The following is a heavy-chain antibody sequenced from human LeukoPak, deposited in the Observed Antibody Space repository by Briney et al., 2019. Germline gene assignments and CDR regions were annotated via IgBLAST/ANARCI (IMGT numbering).Heavy chain of an antibody. V-gene: IGHV1-2*02. Sequence: ASVKVSCKASGYTFTGYYMHWVRQAPGQGLEWMGWINPNSGGTNYAQKFRGRVTMTRDTSISTAYMELSRLSSDDTAGYYCARGTAAGVSSPNYWGQGTLVTVSS. D-gene: IGHD6-25*01. CDR1: GYTFTGYY. J-gene: IGHJ4*02. CDR2: INPNSGGT. CDR3: ARGTAAGVSSPNY.